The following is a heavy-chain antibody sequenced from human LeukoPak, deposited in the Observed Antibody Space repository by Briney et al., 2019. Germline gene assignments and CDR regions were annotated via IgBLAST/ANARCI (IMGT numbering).Heavy chain of an antibody. CDR1: GGSCSGYY. CDR2: INQSGST. D-gene: IGHD2-21*02. V-gene: IGHV4-34*01. CDR3: ARATPQTAEFDY. J-gene: IGHJ4*02. Sequence: SETLSLTCAVYGGSCSGYYLSWIRQPPANGLEWIGEINQSGSTNYNPSLKSRVTISVDTSKNQFSLKLSSVTAADTAVYYCARATPQTAEFDYWGQGTLVTVSS.